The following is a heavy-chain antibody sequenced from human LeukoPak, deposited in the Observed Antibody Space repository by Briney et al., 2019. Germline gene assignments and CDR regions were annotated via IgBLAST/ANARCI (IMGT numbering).Heavy chain of an antibody. CDR2: IFPHDSDT. Sequence: HGESLKISCKGSGYSFTSYWIGWVRQMPGKGLEWMGIIFPHDSDTRYSPSFEGQVTISADKSISTAYLQWSSLKASDTAMYYCARRGQGSGSYPLDYWGQGTLVTVSS. D-gene: IGHD3-10*01. CDR3: ARRGQGSGSYPLDY. J-gene: IGHJ4*02. V-gene: IGHV5-51*01. CDR1: GYSFTSYW.